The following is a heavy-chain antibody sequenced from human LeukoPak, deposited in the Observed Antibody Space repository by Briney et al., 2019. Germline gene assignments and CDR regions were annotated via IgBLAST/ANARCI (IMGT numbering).Heavy chain of an antibody. V-gene: IGHV1-18*01. CDR1: GYTFTSYG. CDR2: ISAYNGNT. J-gene: IGHJ4*02. CDR3: ARGCSGGSCGFDY. Sequence: SSVKVSCRASGYTFTSYGFSWVRQAPGQGLALVGWISAYNGNTNYAQKLQGRVTMTTDTSTSTAYMELRSLRSDDTAVYYCARGCSGGSCGFDYWGQGTLVTVSS. D-gene: IGHD2-15*01.